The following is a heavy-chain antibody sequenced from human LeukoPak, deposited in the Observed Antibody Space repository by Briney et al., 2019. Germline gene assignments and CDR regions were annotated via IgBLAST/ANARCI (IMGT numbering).Heavy chain of an antibody. CDR1: GFTFSNAW. CDR3: TTIAEAGHYDY. D-gene: IGHD6-13*01. CDR2: IKRKTDGGTT. J-gene: IGHJ4*02. V-gene: IGHV3-15*01. Sequence: GGSLRLSCAASGFTFSNAWMSWVRQAPGKGLEWVGRIKRKTDGGTTDYGAPVKGRFTISRDDSKNTLYLQMNSLKTEDTAVYYCTTIAEAGHYDYWGQGTLVTVSS.